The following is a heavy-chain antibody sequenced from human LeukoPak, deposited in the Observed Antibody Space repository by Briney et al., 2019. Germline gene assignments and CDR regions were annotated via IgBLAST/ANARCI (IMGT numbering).Heavy chain of an antibody. D-gene: IGHD2-2*01. CDR1: GYTFTGYY. CDR2: INPYSGAT. Sequence: ASVKVSCKASGYTFTGYYIHWVRQAPGQGLEWMGWINPYSGATNYAQKFQGRVTMTSDTPITTAYMELTRLRSDDTAVYYCVRDGACSSTSCQNFDYWGQGTLVTVPS. CDR3: VRDGACSSTSCQNFDY. J-gene: IGHJ4*02. V-gene: IGHV1-2*02.